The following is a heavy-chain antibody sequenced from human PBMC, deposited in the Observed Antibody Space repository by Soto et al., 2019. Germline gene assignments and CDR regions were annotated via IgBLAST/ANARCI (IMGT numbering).Heavy chain of an antibody. J-gene: IGHJ4*02. Sequence: QVQLVQSGAEVKKPGASVKVSCKASGYTFTSYGISWVRQAPGQGLEWMGWINPNSGDTEYAQNFQGWVTMTRDTSISTDYMELRRLRSDDTAVYYCATGGFTVTREFDYWGQGTLVSVSS. D-gene: IGHD4-17*01. CDR1: GYTFTSYG. CDR3: ATGGFTVTREFDY. CDR2: INPNSGDT. V-gene: IGHV1-2*04.